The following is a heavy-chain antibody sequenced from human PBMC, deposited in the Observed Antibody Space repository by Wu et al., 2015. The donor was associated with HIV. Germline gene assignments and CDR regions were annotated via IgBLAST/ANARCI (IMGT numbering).Heavy chain of an antibody. D-gene: IGHD2-2*02. CDR3: AFTPPPVERRGGSPPPILFYFMDI. J-gene: IGHJ6*03. Sequence: QVQLVQSGAEVRKPGSSVKVSCKASGGTFSGYAVSWLRQGPRQGLEWMGGIIPVFGLPKYSQRFEGRVTISADESTSTVYLELSSLRSEDTAIYYCAFTPPPVERRGGSPPPILFYFMDIWGTGTTVTVSS. CDR2: IIPVFGLP. V-gene: IGHV1-69*12. CDR1: GGTFSGYA.